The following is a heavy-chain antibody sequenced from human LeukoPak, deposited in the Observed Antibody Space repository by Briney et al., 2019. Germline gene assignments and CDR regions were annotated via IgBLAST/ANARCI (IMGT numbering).Heavy chain of an antibody. CDR3: ARWLVRHYYMDV. V-gene: IGHV3-9*01. Sequence: SLRLSCAASGFTFDDYAMHWVRQAPGKGLEWVSGISWNSGSIGYADSVKGRFTISRDNAKNSLYLQMNSLRAEDTAVYYCARWLVRHYYMDVWGKGTTVTVSS. J-gene: IGHJ6*03. D-gene: IGHD5-24*01. CDR1: GFTFDDYA. CDR2: ISWNSGSI.